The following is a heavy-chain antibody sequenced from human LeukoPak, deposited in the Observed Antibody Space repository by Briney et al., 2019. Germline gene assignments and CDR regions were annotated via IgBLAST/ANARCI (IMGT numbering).Heavy chain of an antibody. D-gene: IGHD5-18*01. J-gene: IGHJ3*02. CDR1: GGTFSSYA. Sequence: GSSVKVSCKASGGTFSSYAISWVRQAPGQGLEWMGIINPSGGSTSYAQKFQGRVTMTRDTSTSTVYMELSSLRSEDTAVYYCASPAMAEAEAFDIWGQGTMVTVSS. V-gene: IGHV1-46*01. CDR3: ASPAMAEAEAFDI. CDR2: INPSGGST.